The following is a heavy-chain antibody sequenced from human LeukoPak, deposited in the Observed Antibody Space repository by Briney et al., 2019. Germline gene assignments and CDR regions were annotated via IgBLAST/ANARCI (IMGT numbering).Heavy chain of an antibody. CDR2: IYHSRST. CDR3: ARVRSSSWLYYFDY. V-gene: IGHV4-38-2*02. CDR1: GYSISSGYY. Sequence: SETLSLTCTVSGYSISSGYYWGWIRPPPGKGLEWIGEIYHSRSTNYNPSLKSRVTISVDKSKNQVSLKLSSVTAADTAVYYCARVRSSSWLYYFDYWGQGTLVTVSS. D-gene: IGHD6-13*01. J-gene: IGHJ4*02.